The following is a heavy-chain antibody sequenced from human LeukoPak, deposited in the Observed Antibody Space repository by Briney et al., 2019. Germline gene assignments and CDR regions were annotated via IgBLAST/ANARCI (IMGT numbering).Heavy chain of an antibody. CDR1: GYTFTSYG. CDR2: NIPIFGTA. Sequence: ASVKVSCKASGYTFTSYGISWVRQAPGQGLEWMGRNIPIFGTANYAQKFQGRVTITTDESTSTAYMELSSLRSEDTAVYYCARGLGVVIPPANASDAFDIWGQGTMVTVSS. D-gene: IGHD2-2*01. J-gene: IGHJ3*02. V-gene: IGHV1-69*05. CDR3: ARGLGVVIPPANASDAFDI.